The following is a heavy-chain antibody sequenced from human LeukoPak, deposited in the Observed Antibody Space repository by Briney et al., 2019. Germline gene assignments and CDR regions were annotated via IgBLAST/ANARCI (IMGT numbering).Heavy chain of an antibody. Sequence: GGSLRLSCAASGFTFSSYEMNWVRQAPGKGLEWVSYISSSGSTIYYADSVKGRFTISRDNAKNSLYLQMNSLRAEDTAVYYCARPYSGYETDYWDQGTLVTVSS. CDR3: ARPYSGYETDY. CDR2: ISSSGSTI. CDR1: GFTFSSYE. D-gene: IGHD5-12*01. J-gene: IGHJ4*02. V-gene: IGHV3-48*03.